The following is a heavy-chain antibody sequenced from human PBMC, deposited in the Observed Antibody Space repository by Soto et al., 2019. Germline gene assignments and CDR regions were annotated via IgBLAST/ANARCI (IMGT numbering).Heavy chain of an antibody. D-gene: IGHD6-13*01. CDR3: ARSLRAPGIVAEYFQY. CDR2: IGTSSNHI. J-gene: IGHJ1*01. CDR1: GFTFGSYG. V-gene: IGHV3-21*06. Sequence: EVQLVESGGGLVKPGGSLRLSCAASGFTFGSYGMNWVRQAPGKGLEWVSCIGTSSNHIYYADSVKGRFTISRDNAKNSLSLQMTSLRADDTAVYFCARSLRAPGIVAEYFQYWGQGALVTVSS.